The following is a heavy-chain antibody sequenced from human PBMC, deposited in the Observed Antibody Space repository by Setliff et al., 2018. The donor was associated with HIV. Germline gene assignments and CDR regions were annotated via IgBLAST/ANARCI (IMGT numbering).Heavy chain of an antibody. CDR2: IHTSGST. CDR3: ARQGLTMNPGVPAPILYFFDY. Sequence: LSLTCTVFGGSINSDSYYWTWIRQPAGKGLEWIGHIHTSGSTNYNPSLKSRVTISIDTSKNQFSLNLNSVTAADTAVYFCARQGLTMNPGVPAPILYFFDYWGQGILVTVSS. D-gene: IGHD3-10*01. V-gene: IGHV4-61*09. CDR1: GGSINSDSYY. J-gene: IGHJ4*02.